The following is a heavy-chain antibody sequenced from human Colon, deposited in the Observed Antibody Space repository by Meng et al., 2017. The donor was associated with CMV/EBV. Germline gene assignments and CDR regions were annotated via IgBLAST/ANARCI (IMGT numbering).Heavy chain of an antibody. CDR2: INPNSGGT. Sequence: ASVKVSCKASGYTFTSYGISWVRQAPGHGLEWMGWINPNSGGTNYAQKFQGRVTMTRDMSISTAYMELRSLRSDDTAMYYCARGGRDGMDVWGQGTTVTVSS. CDR1: GYTFTSYG. D-gene: IGHD2-15*01. CDR3: ARGGRDGMDV. J-gene: IGHJ6*02. V-gene: IGHV1-2*02.